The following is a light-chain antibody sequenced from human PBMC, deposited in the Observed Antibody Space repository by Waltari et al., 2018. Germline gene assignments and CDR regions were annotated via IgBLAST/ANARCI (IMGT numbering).Light chain of an antibody. CDR3: HQYGWAPRR. Sequence: MLTTSPGAMSLSPGERGDISCRAAQQSNNSYLAWYQLKPGQAPRLLIYGASSRATGTPDRFTGSGSGTDFALTITRLEPEDFAVYYCHQYGWAPRRFGPGTKLEI. J-gene: IGKJ2*04. CDR2: GAS. V-gene: IGKV3-20*01. CDR1: QQSNNSY.